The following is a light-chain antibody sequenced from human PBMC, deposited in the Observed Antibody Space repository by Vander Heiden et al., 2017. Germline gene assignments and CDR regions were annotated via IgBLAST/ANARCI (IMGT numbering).Light chain of an antibody. CDR2: AAS. V-gene: IGKV1-39*01. Sequence: DIQMTQSPSSLSASVGDRVTITCRASQSISSYLNWYQQKPGKAPKLLIHAASSLQSGVPSRFSGSGSGTDFTLTISSLQPEDFATYYCQQSDSTPCTFGQGTKLEIK. CDR3: QQSDSTPCT. CDR1: QSISSY. J-gene: IGKJ2*02.